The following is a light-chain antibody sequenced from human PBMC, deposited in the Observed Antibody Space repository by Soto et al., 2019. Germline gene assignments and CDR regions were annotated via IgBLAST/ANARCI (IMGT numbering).Light chain of an antibody. CDR1: QSISSY. J-gene: IGKJ1*01. V-gene: IGKV1-39*01. CDR2: AAS. CDR3: QQSYSTLWT. Sequence: ILTTQTPSSLSSSLRDRVTITCRASQSISSYLNWYQQKPGKAPKLLIYAASSLQSGVPSRFSGSGSGTDFTLTISSLQPEDFATYYCQQSYSTLWTFGQASKVDI.